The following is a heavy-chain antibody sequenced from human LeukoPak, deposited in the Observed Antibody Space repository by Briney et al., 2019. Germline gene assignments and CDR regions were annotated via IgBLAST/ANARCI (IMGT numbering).Heavy chain of an antibody. CDR2: IYYSGST. Sequence: SETLSLTCTVSGGSIGSYYWSWIRQPPGKGLEWIGYIYYSGSTNYNPSLKSRVTISVDTSKNQFSLKLSSVTAADTAVYYCARHVGYDFWSGYLGYWGQGTLVTVSS. J-gene: IGHJ4*02. CDR3: ARHVGYDFWSGYLGY. CDR1: GGSIGSYY. D-gene: IGHD3-3*01. V-gene: IGHV4-59*08.